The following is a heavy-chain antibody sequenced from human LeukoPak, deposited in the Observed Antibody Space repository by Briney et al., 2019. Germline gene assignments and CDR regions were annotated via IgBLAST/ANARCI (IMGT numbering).Heavy chain of an antibody. D-gene: IGHD2-2*01. V-gene: IGHV4-59*01. CDR2: IYYTGST. CDR1: GGSISSYY. Sequence: SETLSLTCTVSGGSISSYYWSWVRQPAGKGLEWIGYIYYTGSTNYNPSLKSRVTISLDTSNNQFSLKLSSVTAADTAVYYCARDSTSYDAFDIWGQGTMVTVSS. CDR3: ARDSTSYDAFDI. J-gene: IGHJ3*02.